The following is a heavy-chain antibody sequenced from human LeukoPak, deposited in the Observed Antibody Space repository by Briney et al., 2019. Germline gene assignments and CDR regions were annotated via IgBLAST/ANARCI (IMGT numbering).Heavy chain of an antibody. V-gene: IGHV3-30*18. D-gene: IGHD3-22*01. CDR2: ISYDGSNK. CDR3: AKETSSGYYYGRSGHAFDI. J-gene: IGHJ3*02. CDR1: GFTFSSYG. Sequence: GGSLRLSCAASGFTFSSYGMHWVRQAPGKGLEWVAVISYDGSNKYYADSVKGRVTISRDNSKNTLYLQMNSLRAEDTAVYYCAKETSSGYYYGRSGHAFDIWGQGTMVTVSS.